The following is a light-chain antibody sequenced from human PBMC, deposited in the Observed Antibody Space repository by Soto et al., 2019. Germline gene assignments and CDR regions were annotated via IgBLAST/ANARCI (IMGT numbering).Light chain of an antibody. CDR2: RAS. Sequence: DIQMTQSPSTLSASVGDRVIITCRASQSISSWLAWYQQKPGKAPNLLIYRASTLKSGIPSRFSGSGSGTEFTLTISSLQPDDFATYDCQQYYRASWTFGPGTKVESK. V-gene: IGKV1-5*03. J-gene: IGKJ1*01. CDR3: QQYYRASWT. CDR1: QSISSW.